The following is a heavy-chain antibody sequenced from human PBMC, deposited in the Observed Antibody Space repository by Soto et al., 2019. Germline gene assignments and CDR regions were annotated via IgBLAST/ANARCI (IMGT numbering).Heavy chain of an antibody. V-gene: IGHV4-30-4*08. D-gene: IGHD1-20*01. CDR1: GGSISGVDSY. CDR2: LYYSVST. J-gene: IGHJ5*02. Sequence: PSETLSLPCTVSGGSISGVDSYWSWIRKPPGKGLKWIGCLYYSVSTYYNPSLTSRVTIAVDTSKNQFSLNLSSVTAADTAVNNCARDPYNRYNWFDPSRQRTLVTVYS. CDR3: ARDPYNRYNWFDP.